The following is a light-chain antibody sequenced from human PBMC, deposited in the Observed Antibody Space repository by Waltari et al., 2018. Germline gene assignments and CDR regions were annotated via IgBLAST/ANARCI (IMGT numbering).Light chain of an antibody. Sequence: DIQMTQSPSSLSASLGDRVTINCRASQGINSWLAWYQQKPGKAPKLLIFKASSLQSGVPSRFSGSGSGTDFTLTISSLQPEDFATYYCQQYNSAPFTFGPGTKLDFK. CDR1: QGINSW. J-gene: IGKJ3*01. CDR2: KAS. V-gene: IGKV1-12*01. CDR3: QQYNSAPFT.